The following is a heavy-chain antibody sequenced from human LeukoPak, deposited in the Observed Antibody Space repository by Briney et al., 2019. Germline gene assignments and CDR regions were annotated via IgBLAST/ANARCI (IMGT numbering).Heavy chain of an antibody. V-gene: IGHV3-53*04. CDR1: GFTVSSNY. J-gene: IGHJ6*01. Sequence: TGGSLILSCAASGFTVSSNYMSWVRQAPGKGLEWVSVIYSGGSTYYADSVKGRFTISRHNSNNTLCLHMNSLRAEDTAAYYCARESYYYDSSVYPGSDYYYDIDCWVQGTTVTVSS. CDR2: IYSGGST. D-gene: IGHD3-22*01. CDR3: ARESYYYDSSVYPGSDYYYDIDC.